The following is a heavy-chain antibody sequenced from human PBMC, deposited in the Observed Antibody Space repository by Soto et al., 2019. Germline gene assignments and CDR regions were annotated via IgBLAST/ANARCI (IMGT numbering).Heavy chain of an antibody. CDR2: FDPEGGEA. J-gene: IGHJ5*02. Sequence: ASVKVSCKISGHTLTELSIHWVRQAPGKGLEWMGGFDPEGGEAIYAQKWHGRVTVTEDTVTDTAYMELSGLNSDDTAVYYCARDMHAGFTHYFDPWGQGTLVTVSS. CDR1: GHTLTELS. D-gene: IGHD1-26*01. V-gene: IGHV1-24*01. CDR3: ARDMHAGFTHYFDP.